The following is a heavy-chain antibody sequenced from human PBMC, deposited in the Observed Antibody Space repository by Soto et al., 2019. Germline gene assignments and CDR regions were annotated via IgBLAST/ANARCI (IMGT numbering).Heavy chain of an antibody. CDR1: GFTFSNAW. Sequence: GGSLRLSCAASGFTFSNAWMNWVRQAPGKGLEWVGRIKSKTDGGTTDYAAPVKGRFTISRDDSKNTLYLQMNSLKTEDTAVYYCTTGGYYDFWSGSGAQNYYYYGMDVWGQGTTVTVCS. J-gene: IGHJ6*02. CDR2: IKSKTDGGTT. V-gene: IGHV3-15*07. CDR3: TTGGYYDFWSGSGAQNYYYYGMDV. D-gene: IGHD3-3*01.